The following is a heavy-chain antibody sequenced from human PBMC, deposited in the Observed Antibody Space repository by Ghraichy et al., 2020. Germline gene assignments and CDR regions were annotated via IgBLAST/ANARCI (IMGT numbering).Heavy chain of an antibody. V-gene: IGHV4-31*03. CDR3: AIALDHCSGTNCYLIGFDI. CDR2: ISYSGNT. CDR1: GGSISSGGYY. Sequence: SETLSLTCSVSGGSISSGGYYWSWIRQHPGKGLEWFGYISYSGNTYYNPSLKSRFTISVDTSKNQFSLKLNSVTAADSAVYYCAIALDHCSGTNCYLIGFDIWGQGTMVTVSS. D-gene: IGHD2-2*01. J-gene: IGHJ3*02.